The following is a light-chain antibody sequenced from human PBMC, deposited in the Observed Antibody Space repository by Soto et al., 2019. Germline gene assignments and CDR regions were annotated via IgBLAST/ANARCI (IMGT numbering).Light chain of an antibody. CDR2: DAS. V-gene: IGKV3-11*01. CDR3: QQSSNWPLT. CDR1: QSVSSC. Sequence: EIVLTQSPATLSLSPGERATLSCRASQSVSSCLAWYQQKPGQAPRRLIYDASNRATGIPARFSGSGSGTDFPLTISILEPDDFAVYYCQQSSNWPLTFVGGTKVEIK. J-gene: IGKJ4*01.